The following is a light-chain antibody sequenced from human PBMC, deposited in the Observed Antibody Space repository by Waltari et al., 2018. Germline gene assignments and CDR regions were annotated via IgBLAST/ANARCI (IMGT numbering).Light chain of an antibody. J-gene: IGLJ1*01. Sequence: QSALTQPASVSGSPGQSITISCTGTSSDVGGYNYVSWYQQHPGKAPKLMVYEVSNRPSGVSNRFSGPKSGNTASLTISGLQAEDEADYYCSSYTSSIFYVFGTGTKVTVL. CDR3: SSYTSSIFYV. V-gene: IGLV2-14*01. CDR1: SSDVGGYNY. CDR2: EVS.